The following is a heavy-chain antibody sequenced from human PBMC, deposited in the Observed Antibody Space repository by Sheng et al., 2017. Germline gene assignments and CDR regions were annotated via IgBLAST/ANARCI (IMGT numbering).Heavy chain of an antibody. V-gene: IGHV4-4*07. J-gene: IGHJ4*02. CDR1: GDSISSYY. D-gene: IGHD3-22*01. CDR2: LHTSGNT. Sequence: QVQLQESGPGLVKPSETLSLSCTVSGDSISSYYWSWIRQPAGKGLEWIGRLHTSGNTNYNPSLKSRVTMSVDTSKNQVSLKLSSVTAADTAVYYCARVYSESSGYYWGNSIQGSFDYWGQGTLVTVSS. CDR3: ARVYSESSGYYWGNSIQGSFDY.